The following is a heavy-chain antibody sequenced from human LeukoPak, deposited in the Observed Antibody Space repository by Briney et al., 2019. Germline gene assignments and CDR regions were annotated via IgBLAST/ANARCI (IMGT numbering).Heavy chain of an antibody. Sequence: GGSLRLSCAASGFTFSAYPMHWVRQAPGKGLEWVAFISYDGSNKYYADSVKGRFTISRDNSKNTLYVQMNSLRAEDTAVYYCAKDSRGTTTTISYFDCWGQGTLVTVSS. D-gene: IGHD4-17*01. J-gene: IGHJ4*02. CDR3: AKDSRGTTTTISYFDC. CDR2: ISYDGSNK. CDR1: GFTFSAYP. V-gene: IGHV3-30-3*01.